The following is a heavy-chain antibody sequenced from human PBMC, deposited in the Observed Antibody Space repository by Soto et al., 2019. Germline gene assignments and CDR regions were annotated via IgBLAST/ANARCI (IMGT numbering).Heavy chain of an antibody. D-gene: IGHD6-13*01. V-gene: IGHV3-23*01. CDR1: GLSFSNFA. CDR2: ISGSGDKT. CDR3: AKDYASTWYWYFDP. J-gene: IGHJ5*02. Sequence: GSLRLSFAASGLSFSNFAMSLVRQARGTGLEWVSSISGSGDKTYYLDSVKGRFTISRDNSKNTLYLHMNSLGAEDTAVYFCAKDYASTWYWYFDPWGQGTLVTVSS.